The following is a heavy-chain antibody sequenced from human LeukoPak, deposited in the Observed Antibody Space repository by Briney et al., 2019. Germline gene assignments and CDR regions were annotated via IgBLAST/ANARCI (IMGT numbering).Heavy chain of an antibody. CDR2: INHSGST. Sequence: PSETLSLTCAVYGGSFSGYYWSWIRQPPGKGLEWIGEINHSGSTNYNPSLKSRVTISVDTSKNQFSLKLSSVTAADTAVYYCARASRITMVRGVVRRERYFDYWGQGTLVTVSS. V-gene: IGHV4-34*01. CDR1: GGSFSGYY. J-gene: IGHJ4*02. CDR3: ARASRITMVRGVVRRERYFDY. D-gene: IGHD3-10*01.